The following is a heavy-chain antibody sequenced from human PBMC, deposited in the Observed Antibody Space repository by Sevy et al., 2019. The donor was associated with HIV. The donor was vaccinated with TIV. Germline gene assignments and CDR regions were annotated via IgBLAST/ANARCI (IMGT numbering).Heavy chain of an antibody. V-gene: IGHV1-18*01. CDR1: GYTFTSYG. CDR2: ISAYNGNT. J-gene: IGHJ6*03. D-gene: IGHD3-22*01. Sequence: ASVKVSCKASGYTFTSYGISWVRQAPGQGLEWMGGISAYNGNTNYAQKLQGRVTMTTDTSTSTAYMELRSLRSDDTAVYYCARLYDSSGYYYDYYYYYYMDVWGKGTTVTVSS. CDR3: ARLYDSSGYYYDYYYYYYMDV.